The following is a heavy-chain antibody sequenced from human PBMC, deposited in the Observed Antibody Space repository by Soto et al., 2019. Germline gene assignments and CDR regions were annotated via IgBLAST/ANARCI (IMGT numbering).Heavy chain of an antibody. CDR3: ARRRRLRREVHFDY. J-gene: IGHJ4*02. V-gene: IGHV4-39*01. Sequence: SETLSLTCTVSGGSISSSSYYWGWIRQPPGKGLEWIGSIYYSGSTYYNPSLKSRVTISVDTSKNQFSLKLSSVTAADTAVYYCARRRRLRREVHFDYWGQGTLVTVSS. D-gene: IGHD1-26*01. CDR1: GGSISSSSYY. CDR2: IYYSGST.